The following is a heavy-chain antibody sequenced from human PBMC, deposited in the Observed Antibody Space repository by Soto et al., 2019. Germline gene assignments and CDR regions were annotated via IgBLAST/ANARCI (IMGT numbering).Heavy chain of an antibody. J-gene: IGHJ4*02. CDR1: GGTFSSYA. D-gene: IGHD4-17*01. CDR3: ARDPRGYGDYAYFDY. Sequence: QVQLVQSGAEVKKPGSSVKVSCKASGGTFSSYAISWVRQAPGQGLEWMGGIIPIFGTANYAQEFQGRVTITADKSTSTAYMELSSLRSEDTAVYYCARDPRGYGDYAYFDYWGQGTLVTVSS. CDR2: IIPIFGTA. V-gene: IGHV1-69*06.